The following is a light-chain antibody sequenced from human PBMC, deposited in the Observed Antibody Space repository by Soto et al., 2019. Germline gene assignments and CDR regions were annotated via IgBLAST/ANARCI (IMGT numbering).Light chain of an antibody. CDR2: GHS. J-gene: IGLJ2*01. CDR1: SSNIGAGYD. Sequence: QSVLTQPPSVSGAPGQRVTISCTGSSSNIGAGYDVHWYQQLPGTAPKLLIYGHSNRPSGVPDRFSGSKSGTSASLAITGLQAEDEADYYCQSYDSSLSVSFGGGTKVTVL. CDR3: QSYDSSLSVS. V-gene: IGLV1-40*01.